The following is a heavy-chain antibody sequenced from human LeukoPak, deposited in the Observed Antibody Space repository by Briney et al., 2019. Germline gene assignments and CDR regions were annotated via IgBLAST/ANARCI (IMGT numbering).Heavy chain of an antibody. J-gene: IGHJ6*02. Sequence: SETLSLTCTVSGVSITHYWGWIRQPPGKGLEWIGSFYYSGNTYYNSSLESRVTISVDTSKNQFSLKLSSVTAADAAVYYCAGLPPRSWSYYYYGMDVWGQGTTVTVSS. CDR2: FYYSGNT. CDR3: AGLPPRSWSYYYYGMDV. D-gene: IGHD6-13*01. CDR1: GVSITHY. V-gene: IGHV4-39*07.